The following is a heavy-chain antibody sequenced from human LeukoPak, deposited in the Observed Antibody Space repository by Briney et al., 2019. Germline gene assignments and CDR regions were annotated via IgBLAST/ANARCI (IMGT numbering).Heavy chain of an antibody. D-gene: IGHD1-7*01. Sequence: SETLSLTCTVSGGSISSYYWSWIRQPPGKGLEWIGYIYTSGSTNYNPSLKSRVTISVDTSKNQFSLKLSSVAAADTGVYYCARHINWNSITIDDWGQRTLVTVSS. CDR1: GGSISSYY. J-gene: IGHJ4*02. CDR2: IYTSGST. CDR3: ARHINWNSITIDD. V-gene: IGHV4-4*09.